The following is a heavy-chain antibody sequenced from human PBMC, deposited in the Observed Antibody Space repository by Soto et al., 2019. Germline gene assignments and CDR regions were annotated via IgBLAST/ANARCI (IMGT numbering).Heavy chain of an antibody. J-gene: IGHJ4*02. V-gene: IGHV2-70*01. CDR3: ASSSGIAAAVDY. Sequence: SGPTLVNPTQTLTLTCTFSGFSLSTSGMCVSWIRQPPGKALEWLALIDWDDDKYYSTSLKTRLTISKDTSKNQVVLTMTNMDPVDAATYYCASSSGIAAAVDYWGQGTLVTVSS. CDR1: GFSLSTSGMC. D-gene: IGHD6-13*01. CDR2: IDWDDDK.